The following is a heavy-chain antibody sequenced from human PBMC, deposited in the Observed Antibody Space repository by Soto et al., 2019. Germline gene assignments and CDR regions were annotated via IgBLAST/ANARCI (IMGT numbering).Heavy chain of an antibody. D-gene: IGHD4-17*01. J-gene: IGHJ3*01. V-gene: IGHV1-46*01. Sequence: ASVKVSCKASGYTFTSYYRHWVRQAPGQGLEWMGIISASNGNTSYAQKFQGRVTLTTDTSTSTAYMELRSLTSDDTAVCYCARGEDYRDCFDAFDFWGQGTMVTVSS. CDR1: GYTFTSYY. CDR3: ARGEDYRDCFDAFDF. CDR2: ISASNGNT.